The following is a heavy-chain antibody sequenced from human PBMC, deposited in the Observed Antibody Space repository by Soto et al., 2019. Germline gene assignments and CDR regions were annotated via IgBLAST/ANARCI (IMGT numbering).Heavy chain of an antibody. CDR2: IYYSGST. J-gene: IGHJ3*02. CDR1: GGSISSGDYY. CDR3: ASLPSSSWYQAFDI. V-gene: IGHV4-30-4*01. D-gene: IGHD6-13*01. Sequence: PSETLSLTCTVSGGSISSGDYYWSWIRQPPGEGLEWIGYIYYSGSTYYNPSLKSRVTISVDTSKNQISLELSSVTAADTAVYYCASLPSSSWYQAFDIWGQGTMVT.